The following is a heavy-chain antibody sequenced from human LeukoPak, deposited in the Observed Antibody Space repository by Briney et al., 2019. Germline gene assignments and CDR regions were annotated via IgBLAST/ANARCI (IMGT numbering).Heavy chain of an antibody. CDR1: GFTFSSYG. J-gene: IGHJ6*02. CDR3: AKGGPYGGNYYYGMDV. Sequence: GGSLRLSCAASGFTFSSYGMHWVRQAPGKGLEWVSAISGSGDTTYYGDSVKGRFTISRDNSKHTLHLQMNSLRAEDTAVYYCAKGGPYGGNYYYGMDVWGQGTTVTVSS. V-gene: IGHV3-23*01. D-gene: IGHD3-16*01. CDR2: ISGSGDTT.